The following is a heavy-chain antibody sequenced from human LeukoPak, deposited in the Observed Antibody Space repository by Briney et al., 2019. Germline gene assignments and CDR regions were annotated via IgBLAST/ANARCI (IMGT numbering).Heavy chain of an antibody. J-gene: IGHJ4*02. Sequence: SETLSLTCAVYGGSFSGYYWSWIRQPPGKGLEWIGEVNPSGSTNYNPSLKSRATISVDTPKNQFSLKLTSVTAADTAVYYCARRSGSYSLWGQGTLVTVSS. CDR2: VNPSGST. CDR3: ARRSGSYSL. V-gene: IGHV4-34*01. CDR1: GGSFSGYY. D-gene: IGHD3-10*01.